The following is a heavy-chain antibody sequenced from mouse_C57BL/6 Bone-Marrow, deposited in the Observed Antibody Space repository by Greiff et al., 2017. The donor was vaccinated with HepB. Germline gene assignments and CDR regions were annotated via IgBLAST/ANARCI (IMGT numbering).Heavy chain of an antibody. CDR3: ARVGSNFWFAY. D-gene: IGHD2-5*01. CDR1: GYTFTSYW. CDR2: NDPSDSYT. Sequence: QVQLQQPGAELVKPGASVKLSCKASGYTFTSYWMQWVKQRPGQGLEWIGENDPSDSYTNYNQKFKGKATLTVDTSSSTAYMQLSSLTSEDSAVYYCARVGSNFWFAYWGQGTLVTVSA. J-gene: IGHJ3*01. V-gene: IGHV1-50*01.